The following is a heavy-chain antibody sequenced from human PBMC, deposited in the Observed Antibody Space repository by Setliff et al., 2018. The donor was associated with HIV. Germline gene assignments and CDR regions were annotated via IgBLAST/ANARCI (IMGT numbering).Heavy chain of an antibody. CDR2: IFGSGSGSTI. CDR1: GFIFGDYA. V-gene: IGHV3-11*04. CDR3: ARDSRDYGDYAYFDP. D-gene: IGHD4-17*01. Sequence: PGGSLRLSCTASGFIFGDYAMRWFRQAPGKGLEWVSYIFGSGSGSTIYYADSVKVRFTIARDNAKNSLYLQMNSLRAEDTAVDYCARDSRDYGDYAYFDPWGQGTMVTVSS. J-gene: IGHJ5*02.